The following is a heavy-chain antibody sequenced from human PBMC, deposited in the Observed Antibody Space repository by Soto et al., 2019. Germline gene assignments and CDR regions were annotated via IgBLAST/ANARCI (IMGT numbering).Heavy chain of an antibody. CDR2: ISGSGFKK. J-gene: IGHJ5*02. Sequence: PRLSCAASGFIFENFGMSWVRQAPGKGVEWISSISGSGFKKYYADSVKGRFTISRDNSKSTVYLELNNLSAEDTAVYHCAKNQGVELVPLATVDWFDPWGQGSVVTVSS. V-gene: IGHV3-23*01. D-gene: IGHD1-26*01. CDR3: AKNQGVELVPLATVDWFDP. CDR1: GFIFENFG.